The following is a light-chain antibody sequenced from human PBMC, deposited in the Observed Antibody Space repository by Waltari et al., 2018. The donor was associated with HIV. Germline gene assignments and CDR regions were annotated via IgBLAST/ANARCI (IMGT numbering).Light chain of an antibody. CDR3: AAWDDNRNTVV. J-gene: IGLJ2*01. Sequence: QSVLTQPPSASGTPGQRVAISCSGRSSNIGSNTVTWYQQVSGAAPKLIINSNNQRPSGVPGRFSGSKSGTAGSLAISALQSEDEADYYCAAWDDNRNTVVFGGGTKLTVL. CDR1: SSNIGSNT. V-gene: IGLV1-44*01. CDR2: SNN.